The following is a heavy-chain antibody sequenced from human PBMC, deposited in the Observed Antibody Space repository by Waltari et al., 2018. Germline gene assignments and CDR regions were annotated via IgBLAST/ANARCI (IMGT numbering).Heavy chain of an antibody. V-gene: IGHV3-7*01. Sequence: SWVRQAPGKGLEWVANIKQDGSEKYYVDSVKGRFTISRDNAKNSLYLQMNSLRAEDTAVYYCAREGGVAAAAGPVPFDIWGQGTMVTVSS. CDR3: AREGGVAAAAGPVPFDI. CDR2: IKQDGSEK. J-gene: IGHJ3*02. D-gene: IGHD6-13*01.